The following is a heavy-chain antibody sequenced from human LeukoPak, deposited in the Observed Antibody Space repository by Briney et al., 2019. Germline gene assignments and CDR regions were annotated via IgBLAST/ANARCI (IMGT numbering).Heavy chain of an antibody. Sequence: GGSLRLSCAASGFTFDDYAMHWVRQAPGKGLEWVSGISWNSGSIGYADSVKGRFTISRDNAKNSLYLQMNSLRAEDTALYYCAKDIGGSSLDYWGQGTLVTVSS. V-gene: IGHV3-9*01. CDR2: ISWNSGSI. J-gene: IGHJ4*02. CDR3: AKDIGGSSLDY. D-gene: IGHD6-6*01. CDR1: GFTFDDYA.